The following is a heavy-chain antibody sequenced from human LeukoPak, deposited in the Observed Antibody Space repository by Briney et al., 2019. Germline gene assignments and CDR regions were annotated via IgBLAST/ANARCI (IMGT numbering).Heavy chain of an antibody. CDR3: ARDGYYSSTSCYRQWFDP. CDR2: ISAYNGNT. D-gene: IGHD2-2*02. V-gene: IGHV1-18*01. J-gene: IGHJ5*02. CDR1: GYTFTSYG. Sequence: ASVKVSCKASGYTFTSYGISWVRQAPGQGLEWMGWISAYNGNTNYAQKLQGRVTMTTDTSTSTAYMVLRSLRSDDTAVYYCARDGYYSSTSCYRQWFDPWGQGTLVTVSS.